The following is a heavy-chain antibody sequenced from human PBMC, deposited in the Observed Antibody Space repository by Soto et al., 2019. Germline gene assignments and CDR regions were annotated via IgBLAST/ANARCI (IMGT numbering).Heavy chain of an antibody. CDR3: ARDADGANEYSGYERQNDY. CDR2: IIPILGIA. D-gene: IGHD5-12*01. Sequence: ASVKVSCKASGGTFSSYTISWVRQAPGQGLEWMGRIIPILGIANYAQKFQGRVTITADKSTSTAYMELSSLRSEDTAVYYCARDADGANEYSGYERQNDYWGQGTLVTVSS. V-gene: IGHV1-69*04. J-gene: IGHJ4*02. CDR1: GGTFSSYT.